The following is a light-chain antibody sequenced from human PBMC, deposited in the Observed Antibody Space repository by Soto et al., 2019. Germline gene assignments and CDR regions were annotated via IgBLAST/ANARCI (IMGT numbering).Light chain of an antibody. Sequence: DVVMTQSPLSLPVTLGQPASISCRSSQSLIHSDGDTYLNWFQQRPGQSPRRLIYKVSDRDSGVPDRFSGSGSGTDFTLKISRVEAEDVGVYYCMQGTRWPWTFGQGTEVDI. CDR1: QSLIHSDGDTY. J-gene: IGKJ1*01. CDR2: KVS. V-gene: IGKV2-30*02. CDR3: MQGTRWPWT.